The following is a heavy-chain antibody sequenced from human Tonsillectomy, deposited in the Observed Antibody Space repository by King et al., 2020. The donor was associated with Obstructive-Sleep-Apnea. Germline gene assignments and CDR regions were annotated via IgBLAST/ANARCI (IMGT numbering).Heavy chain of an antibody. V-gene: IGHV4-31*03. J-gene: IGHJ4*02. CDR3: ARSFSRRDGYNFDF. CDR2: ISYSGST. CDR1: GASIDSGGYY. D-gene: IGHD5-24*01. Sequence: VQLQESGPGLVKPSQTLSLTCSVSGASIDSGGYYWTWIRQHPGKGLDWIGYISYSGSTYYNPSLKSRVTISVDTSKNHLSLKLSSVTAADTAVYYCARSFSRRDGYNFDFWGQGTLVTVSS.